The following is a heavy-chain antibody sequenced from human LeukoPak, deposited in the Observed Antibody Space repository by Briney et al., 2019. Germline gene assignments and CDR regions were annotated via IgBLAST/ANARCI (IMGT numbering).Heavy chain of an antibody. D-gene: IGHD6-19*01. CDR3: AEVGSGEASFDY. J-gene: IGHJ4*02. V-gene: IGHV3-30*18. CDR2: ISYDGSNK. Sequence: GGSLRLSCAASGFTFSSYGMHWVRQAPGKGLEWVAVISYDGSNKYYADSVKGRFTISRDNSKNTLYLQMNSLRAEDTAVYYCAEVGSGEASFDYWGQGTLVTVSS. CDR1: GFTFSSYG.